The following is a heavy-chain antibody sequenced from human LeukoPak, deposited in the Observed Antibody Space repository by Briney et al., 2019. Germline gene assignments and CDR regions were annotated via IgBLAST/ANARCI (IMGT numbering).Heavy chain of an antibody. CDR3: ARLLDYDNSGDPDTFDI. V-gene: IGHV4-59*01. CDR1: GGSIASYY. Sequence: SDTLSLTCTGSGGSIASYYWSWIRQSPGKRLEWMASINYSGRTKLNPSLQSRVTISLDMSNNHFSLQLRSVTAADTAIYYWARLLDYDNSGDPDTFDIWGQGTMVTVFS. D-gene: IGHD3-22*01. CDR2: INYSGRT. J-gene: IGHJ3*02.